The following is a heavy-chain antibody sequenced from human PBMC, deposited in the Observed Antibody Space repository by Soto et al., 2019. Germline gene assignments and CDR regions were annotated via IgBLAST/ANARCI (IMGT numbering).Heavy chain of an antibody. Sequence: WWSLRLSCAASGFPFNNYAMHWFRQAPGKGLEWVAVIWHDGSNEHYADSVKGRFRIARGNSNNTLYLQMNSLRGEDTALYYCARDDVSMVTTFLDYWGLGTLVTVSS. V-gene: IGHV3-33*01. J-gene: IGHJ4*02. CDR2: IWHDGSNE. CDR1: GFPFNNYA. D-gene: IGHD2-21*02. CDR3: ARDDVSMVTTFLDY.